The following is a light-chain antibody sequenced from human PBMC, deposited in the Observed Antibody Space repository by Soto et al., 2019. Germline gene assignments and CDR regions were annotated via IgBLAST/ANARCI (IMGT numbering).Light chain of an antibody. CDR3: QQYDGYSGRT. CDR1: QSISSW. J-gene: IGKJ1*01. Sequence: DIQMTQSPSTLSASVGDRVTITCRASQSISSWLAWYQQKPGKAPKLLIYQASTLDSGVPSRFSGTGSGTEFTLTIRGLQPDDFATYYCQQYDGYSGRTFGQGTKVEIK. CDR2: QAS. V-gene: IGKV1-5*03.